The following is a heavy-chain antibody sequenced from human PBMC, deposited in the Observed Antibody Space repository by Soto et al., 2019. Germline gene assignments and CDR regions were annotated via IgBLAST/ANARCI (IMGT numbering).Heavy chain of an antibody. V-gene: IGHV4-4*03. CDR3: ARARGAIFGVVIRNWFDP. J-gene: IGHJ5*02. CDR1: GGSITSSNW. Sequence: PPETLSLTCAVSGGSITSSNWWSWVRQSPIKGLEWVGEIYHNGSTNYNPSLKSRITISVDKSKNQFSLELRSVTAADTAVYYCARARGAIFGVVIRNWFDPWGQGNLVTVSS. D-gene: IGHD3-3*01. CDR2: IYHNGST.